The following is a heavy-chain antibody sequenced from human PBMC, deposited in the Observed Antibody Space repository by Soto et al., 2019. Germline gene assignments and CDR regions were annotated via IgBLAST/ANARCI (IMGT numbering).Heavy chain of an antibody. D-gene: IGHD2-2*02. CDR2: ISYDGSNK. Sequence: GGSLRLSCAASGFTFSSYAMHWVRQAPGKGLEWVAVISYDGSNKYYADSVKGRFTISRDNSKNTLYLQMNSLRAEDTAVYYCARVGYCSSTSCYSGSKYGMDVWGQGTTVTVSS. V-gene: IGHV3-30-3*01. CDR3: ARVGYCSSTSCYSGSKYGMDV. J-gene: IGHJ6*02. CDR1: GFTFSSYA.